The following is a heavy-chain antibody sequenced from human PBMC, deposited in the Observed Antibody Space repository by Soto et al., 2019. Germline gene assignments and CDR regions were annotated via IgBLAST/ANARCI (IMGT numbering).Heavy chain of an antibody. CDR3: ARGADTATYNWFDP. Sequence: QVQLQESGPGLVKPSETLSLTCTVSGGSISSYYWSWIRQPPGKGLEWIGYIYYSGSTNYNPSLKSRVTISVATSKNQFALKLSSVTAADTAVYYCARGADTATYNWFDPWGQGTLVTVSS. CDR2: IYYSGST. V-gene: IGHV4-59*01. CDR1: GGSISSYY. D-gene: IGHD5-18*01. J-gene: IGHJ5*02.